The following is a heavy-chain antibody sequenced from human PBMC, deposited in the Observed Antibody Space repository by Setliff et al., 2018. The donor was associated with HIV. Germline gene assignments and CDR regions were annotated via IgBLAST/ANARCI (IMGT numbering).Heavy chain of an antibody. CDR3: AKGGASSHWLGP. J-gene: IGHJ5*02. V-gene: IGHV4-59*01. CDR2: ILNREIT. Sequence: SETLSLTCTVSGASISSDSWSWIRQSPGKGLEWIGFILNREITNYNPSLQSRVSISMDTSKNQFSLKLHSVTAADTAIYRCAKGGASSHWLGPWGQGTLVTVSS. D-gene: IGHD3-16*01. CDR1: GASISSDS.